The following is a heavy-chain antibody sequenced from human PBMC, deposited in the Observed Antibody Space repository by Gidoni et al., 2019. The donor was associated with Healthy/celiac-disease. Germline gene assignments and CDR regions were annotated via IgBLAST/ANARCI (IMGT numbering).Heavy chain of an antibody. D-gene: IGHD5-18*01. J-gene: IGHJ4*02. CDR3: ARTARVTGEFDY. CDR1: GGSISSGGYY. V-gene: IGHV4-31*01. Sequence: QVQLQQSGPGLVKPSQTQSLTCTVPGGSISSGGYYWSWIRQHPGKGLEWLGYMYYSGSTYYNPSLKSLVTISVDTSKNQFSLKLSSVTAADTAVYYCARTARVTGEFDYWGQGTLVTVSS. CDR2: MYYSGST.